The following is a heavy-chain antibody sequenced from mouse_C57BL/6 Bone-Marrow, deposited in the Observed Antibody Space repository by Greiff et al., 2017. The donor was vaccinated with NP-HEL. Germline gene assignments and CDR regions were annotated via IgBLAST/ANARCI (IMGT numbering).Heavy chain of an antibody. CDR1: GYTFTSYW. Sequence: QVHVKQPGAALVKPGASVKMSCKASGYTFTSYWITWVKQRPGQGLEWIGDIYPGSGSTNYNEKFKSKATLTVDTSSSTAYMQLSSLTSEDSAVYYCARIPHRRCYAMDYWGQGTSVTVSS. V-gene: IGHV1-55*01. CDR2: IYPGSGST. J-gene: IGHJ4*01. CDR3: ARIPHRRCYAMDY.